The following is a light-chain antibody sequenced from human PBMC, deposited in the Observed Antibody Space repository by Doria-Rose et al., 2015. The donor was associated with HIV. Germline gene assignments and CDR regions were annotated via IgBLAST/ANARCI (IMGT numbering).Light chain of an antibody. CDR2: DGS. CDR3: HQYGTSWT. J-gene: IGKJ1*01. Sequence: DIVLTRSPGTLSLPPGERATLSCRASQSFSSTYLAWYQQKPGQAPSLLIYDGSTRATGIPDRFSASGSGTDFTLTINRLEPEDFALYYCHQYGTSWTFGQGTKVEI. V-gene: IGKV3-20*01. CDR1: QSFSSTY.